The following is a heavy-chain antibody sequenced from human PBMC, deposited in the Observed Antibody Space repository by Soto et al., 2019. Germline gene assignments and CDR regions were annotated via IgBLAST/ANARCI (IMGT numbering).Heavy chain of an antibody. Sequence: SETLSLTCTVSGGSISSYYWSWIRQPPGKGLEWIGYIYYSGSTNYNPSLKSRVTISVDTSENQFSLKLSSVTAADTAVYYCARERCSSTSCYFDYWGQGTLVTVSS. CDR3: ARERCSSTSCYFDY. CDR1: GGSISSYY. D-gene: IGHD2-2*01. J-gene: IGHJ4*02. V-gene: IGHV4-59*01. CDR2: IYYSGST.